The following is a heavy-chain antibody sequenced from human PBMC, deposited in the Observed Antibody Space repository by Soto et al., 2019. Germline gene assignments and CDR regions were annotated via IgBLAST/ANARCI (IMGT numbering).Heavy chain of an antibody. Sequence: EVQLVESGGGLVQPGGSLRLSCAASGFTVSSKYMTWVRQAPGKGLEWVSLIQSGGTTYYADSVKSRFTISRDTSENTLHLQMNSLRVENTAVYYCASDDVLCDGGRCYGLPLDAWGKGTTVTVSP. J-gene: IGHJ6*04. CDR3: ASDDVLCDGGRCYGLPLDA. D-gene: IGHD2-15*01. CDR2: IQSGGTT. V-gene: IGHV3-66*01. CDR1: GFTVSSKY.